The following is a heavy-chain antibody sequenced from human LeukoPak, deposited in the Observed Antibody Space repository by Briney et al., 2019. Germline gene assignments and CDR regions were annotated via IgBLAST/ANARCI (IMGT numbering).Heavy chain of an antibody. Sequence: KSGGSLRLSCAASGFTFSDYYMSWIRQAPGKGLEWVSYISSSGSTIYYADSVKGRFTISRDNAKNSLYLQMNSLRAEDTAVYYCARRGDSSGYYYEYNWFDPWGQGTLVTVSS. D-gene: IGHD3-22*01. CDR2: ISSSGSTI. V-gene: IGHV3-11*01. J-gene: IGHJ5*02. CDR1: GFTFSDYY. CDR3: ARRGDSSGYYYEYNWFDP.